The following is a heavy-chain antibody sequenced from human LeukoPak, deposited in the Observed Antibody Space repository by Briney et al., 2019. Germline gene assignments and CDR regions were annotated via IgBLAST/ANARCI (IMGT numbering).Heavy chain of an antibody. V-gene: IGHV4-59*01. CDR2: IYYSGTT. CDR3: ARGVYIAAAQYGY. J-gene: IGHJ4*02. CDR1: GGSISSYY. D-gene: IGHD6-13*01. Sequence: SETLSLTRTVSGGSISSYYWSWIRQPPGKGLEWIGYIYYSGTTNCNPSLKSRVTISVDTSKNQFSLKLSSVTAADTAVYYCARGVYIAAAQYGYWGQGTLVTVSS.